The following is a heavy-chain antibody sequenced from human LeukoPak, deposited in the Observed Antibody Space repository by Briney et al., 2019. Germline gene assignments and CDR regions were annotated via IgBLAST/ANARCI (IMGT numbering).Heavy chain of an antibody. V-gene: IGHV3-33*01. D-gene: IGHD6-19*01. J-gene: IGHJ3*02. Sequence: PGRSLRLSCGASGFTFSRYGMHWVRQAPGKGLEWVAIIWYDGSNKYYADSVKGRFTISRDNSKNTLYLQMNSLRAEDTAVYYCARDMGQWPYDAFDIWGQGTMVTVSS. CDR3: ARDMGQWPYDAFDI. CDR1: GFTFSRYG. CDR2: IWYDGSNK.